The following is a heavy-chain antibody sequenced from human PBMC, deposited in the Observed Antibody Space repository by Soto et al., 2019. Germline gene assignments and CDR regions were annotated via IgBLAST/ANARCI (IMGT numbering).Heavy chain of an antibody. CDR3: ARGSHYGSGSPMGGS. J-gene: IGHJ4*02. CDR1: GGSFSGYY. CDR2: INHIGST. D-gene: IGHD3-10*01. V-gene: IGHV4-34*01. Sequence: QVQLQQWGAGLLKPSETLSLTCAVYGGSFSGYYWSWIRQPPGKGLEWIGEINHIGSTNYNPSLKSRVTISVDTSKNQFSLKLSSVTAADTAVYYCARGSHYGSGSPMGGSWGQGTLVTVSS.